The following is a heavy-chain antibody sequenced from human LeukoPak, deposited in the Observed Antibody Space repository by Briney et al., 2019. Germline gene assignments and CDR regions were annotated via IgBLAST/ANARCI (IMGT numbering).Heavy chain of an antibody. CDR2: IYYSGST. J-gene: IGHJ4*02. CDR3: ARHVPPKLGTFYY. Sequence: PSETLSLTCTVAGGSISSSSYYWGWIRQPPGKGLEWIGSIYYSGSTYYNPSLKSRVTISVDTSKNQFSLKLSPVTAADTAVYYCARHVPPKLGTFYYWAQGTLVTVSS. V-gene: IGHV4-39*01. CDR1: GGSISSSSYY. D-gene: IGHD7-27*01.